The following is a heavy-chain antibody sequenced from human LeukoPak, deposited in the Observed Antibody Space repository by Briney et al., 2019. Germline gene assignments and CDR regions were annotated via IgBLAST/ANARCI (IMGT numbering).Heavy chain of an antibody. CDR2: ISGSGGST. D-gene: IGHD2-15*01. V-gene: IGHV3-23*01. CDR3: AKEFYFATAV. CDR1: GFTFSTYA. J-gene: IGHJ6*02. Sequence: GGSLRLSCAASGFTFSTYAMSWVRQSPGKGLEWVSTISGSGGSTYYADSVKGRFTISRDNSKNALYLQMNSLRAEDTAVYYCAKEFYFATAVWGQGTAVTVS.